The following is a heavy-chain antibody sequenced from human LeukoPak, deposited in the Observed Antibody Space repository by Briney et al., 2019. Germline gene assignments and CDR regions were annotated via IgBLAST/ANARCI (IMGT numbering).Heavy chain of an antibody. CDR2: IIPIFGTA. V-gene: IGHV1-69*05. CDR3: ARGDLSPKTYDIVPFEY. J-gene: IGHJ4*02. Sequence: SVKVSCKASGGTFSSYAISWVRQAPGQGLEWMGGIIPIFGTANYAQKFQGRVTITTDESTSTAYMELSSLRSEDTAVYYCARGDLSPKTYDIVPFEYWGQGTLVTVSS. CDR1: GGTFSSYA. D-gene: IGHD3-9*01.